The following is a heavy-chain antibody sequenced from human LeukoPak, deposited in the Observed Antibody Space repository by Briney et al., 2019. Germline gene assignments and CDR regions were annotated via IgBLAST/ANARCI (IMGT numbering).Heavy chain of an antibody. J-gene: IGHJ4*02. D-gene: IGHD3-16*01. CDR3: ARDRALGSGKYYFDY. V-gene: IGHV4-59*01. CDR2: IDYSGST. CDR1: GGSLHNYY. Sequence: SETLSLTCTVSGGSLHNYYWSWIRQPPGKGLEWIGYIDYSGSTNYNPSLKSRVTISVDTSQNQFSLKLSSVTAADTAVYYCARDRALGSGKYYFDYWGQGTLVTVSA.